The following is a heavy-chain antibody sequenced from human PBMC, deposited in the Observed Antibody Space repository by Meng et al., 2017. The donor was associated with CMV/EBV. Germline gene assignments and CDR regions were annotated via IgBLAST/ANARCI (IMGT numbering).Heavy chain of an antibody. CDR1: GFTFSSHA. J-gene: IGHJ6*02. V-gene: IGHV3-30-3*01. Sequence: GGSLSLSCAVSGFTFSSHALHWVRHAPGKGLEWVAVISYDGSNKYYADSVKGRFIISRDNSKNTLYLQMNSLRAEDTAVYYCARDGSDFWSGYFSPYYYYGMDVWGQGTTVTVSS. CDR2: ISYDGSNK. D-gene: IGHD3-3*01. CDR3: ARDGSDFWSGYFSPYYYYGMDV.